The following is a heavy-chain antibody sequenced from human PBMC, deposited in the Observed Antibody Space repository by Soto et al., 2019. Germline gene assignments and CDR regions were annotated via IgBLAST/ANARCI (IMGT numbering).Heavy chain of an antibody. Sequence: GGSLRLSCAASGFTFDDYAMHWVRQAPGKGLEWVSGISWNSGSIGYADSVKGRFTISRDNAKNSLYLQMNSLRAEDTALYYCAKDMRAVDGSGSYYRHDLYYYYMDVWGKGTTVTVSS. CDR3: AKDMRAVDGSGSYYRHDLYYYYMDV. CDR1: GFTFDDYA. V-gene: IGHV3-9*01. CDR2: ISWNSGSI. D-gene: IGHD3-10*01. J-gene: IGHJ6*03.